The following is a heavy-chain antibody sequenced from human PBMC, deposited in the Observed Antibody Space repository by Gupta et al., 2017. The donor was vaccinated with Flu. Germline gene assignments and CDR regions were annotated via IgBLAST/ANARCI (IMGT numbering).Heavy chain of an antibody. J-gene: IGHJ6*02. D-gene: IGHD5-12*01. CDR2: IIPIFGTA. Sequence: QVQLVQSGAEVKKPGSSVKVSCKASGGTFSSYAISWVRQAPGQGLEWMGGIIPIFGTANYEQKFQGRYTITADESTSTAYMELSSLRSEDTAVYYCARAEYSGYDGFVRYYYGMDVWGQGTTVTGSS. CDR1: GGTFSSYA. CDR3: ARAEYSGYDGFVRYYYGMDV. V-gene: IGHV1-69*01.